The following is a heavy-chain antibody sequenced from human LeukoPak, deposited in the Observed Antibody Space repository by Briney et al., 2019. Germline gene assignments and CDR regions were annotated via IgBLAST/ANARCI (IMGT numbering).Heavy chain of an antibody. D-gene: IGHD4-17*01. CDR1: GGSISSYY. J-gene: IGHJ2*01. V-gene: IGHV4-4*07. Sequence: SETLSLTCTVTGGSISSYYWSWIRQPAGKGLEWIGRIYTSGSTNYNPSLKSRVTMSVDTSKNQFPLKLSSVTAADTAVYYCARAPNWTTVTTPWYFDLWGRGTLVTVSS. CDR2: IYTSGST. CDR3: ARAPNWTTVTTPWYFDL.